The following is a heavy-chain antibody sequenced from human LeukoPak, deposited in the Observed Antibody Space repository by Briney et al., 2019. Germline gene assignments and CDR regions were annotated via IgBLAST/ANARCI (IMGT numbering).Heavy chain of an antibody. J-gene: IGHJ4*02. CDR3: ARAFTSTGYYYVEY. V-gene: IGHV3-33*01. CDR1: GFTFSSFG. CDR2: IWYDGNNK. Sequence: GRSLRLSCAASGFTFSSFGMHWVRQAPGEGLEWVAVIWYDGNNKYYADSVKGRFTISRDNPKNTLYLQMNSLRAEDTAVYYCARAFTSTGYYYVEYWGQGTLVTVSP. D-gene: IGHD3-22*01.